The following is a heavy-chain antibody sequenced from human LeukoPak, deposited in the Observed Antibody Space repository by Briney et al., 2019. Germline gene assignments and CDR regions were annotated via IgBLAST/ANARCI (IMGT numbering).Heavy chain of an antibody. CDR1: GFTFSSYG. CDR2: IWYDGSNK. D-gene: IGHD1-26*01. J-gene: IGHJ4*02. Sequence: PGRSLRLSCVASGFTFSSYGMHWVRQAPGKGLEWVAVIWYDGSNKYYADSVKGRFTISRDNSKNTLYLQMNSLRAEDTAVYYCARGRGSHWVSFDYWGQGTLVTVSS. V-gene: IGHV3-33*01. CDR3: ARGRGSHWVSFDY.